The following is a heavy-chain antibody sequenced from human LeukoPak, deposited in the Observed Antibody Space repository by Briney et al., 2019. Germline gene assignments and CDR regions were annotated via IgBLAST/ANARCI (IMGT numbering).Heavy chain of an antibody. Sequence: ASVKVSCKASGYTFTSYGISWVRQAPGQGLEWMGWMNPNSGNTGYAQKFQGRVTMTRNTSISTAYMELSSLRSEDTAVYYCATRGTYAFDIWGQGTMVTVSS. CDR3: ATRGTYAFDI. V-gene: IGHV1-8*02. CDR1: GYTFTSYG. D-gene: IGHD1-26*01. J-gene: IGHJ3*02. CDR2: MNPNSGNT.